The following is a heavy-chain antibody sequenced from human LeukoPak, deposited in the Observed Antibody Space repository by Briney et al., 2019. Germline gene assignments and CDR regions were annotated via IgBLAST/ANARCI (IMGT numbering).Heavy chain of an antibody. J-gene: IGHJ4*02. CDR1: GYTFTGYY. D-gene: IGHD2-15*01. V-gene: IGHV1-2*02. CDR2: INPNSGGT. CDR3: ARRYCSGGSCYVDY. Sequence: ASVKVSCKASGYTFTGYYMHWVRQAPGQGLEWMGWINPNSGGTKYAQKFQGRVTMTRDAPISTAYIELSRLRSDDTAVYYCARRYCSGGSCYVDYWGQGTLVTVSS.